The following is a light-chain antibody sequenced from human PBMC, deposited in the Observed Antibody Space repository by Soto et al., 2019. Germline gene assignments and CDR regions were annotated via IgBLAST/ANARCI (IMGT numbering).Light chain of an antibody. V-gene: IGKV3-20*01. CDR3: QQYGSSPTT. CDR2: GAS. J-gene: IGKJ1*01. Sequence: EIVLTQSPGTLSLSPVERATLSCRASQSVSSSYLAWYQQKPGQAPRLLIYGASSRATGIPDRFSGSGSGTDFTLTTSSLEPEDFAVYYCQQYGSSPTTFGQGTKVDIK. CDR1: QSVSSSY.